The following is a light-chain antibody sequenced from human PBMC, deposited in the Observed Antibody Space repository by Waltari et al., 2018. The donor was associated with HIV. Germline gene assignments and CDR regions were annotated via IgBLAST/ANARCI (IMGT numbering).Light chain of an antibody. CDR1: SSDIGAFDS. J-gene: IGLJ2*01. CDR2: EVT. CDR3: SSYGDKVWVR. V-gene: IGLV2-8*01. Sequence: QSALTQPPSASGSLGQSVTISCTGSSSDIGAFDSVSWFQQYPHSAPTLLLYEVTKRPSGVLARFSGSRAGNTAFLSVSGLQPNDTAAYCCSSYGDKVWVRFGGGTNLTVL.